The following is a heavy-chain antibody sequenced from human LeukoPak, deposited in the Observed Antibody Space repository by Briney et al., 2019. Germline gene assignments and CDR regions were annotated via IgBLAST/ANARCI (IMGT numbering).Heavy chain of an antibody. CDR1: GGSVSSGSYY. Sequence: SETLSLTCTVSGGSVSSGSYYWSWIRQPPGKELEWIGYIYYSGSTNYNPSLKSRVTISVDTSKNQFSLKLSSVTAADTAVYYCARLGYDSSAKADYWGQGTLVTVSS. D-gene: IGHD3-22*01. CDR3: ARLGYDSSAKADY. J-gene: IGHJ4*02. V-gene: IGHV4-61*01. CDR2: IYYSGST.